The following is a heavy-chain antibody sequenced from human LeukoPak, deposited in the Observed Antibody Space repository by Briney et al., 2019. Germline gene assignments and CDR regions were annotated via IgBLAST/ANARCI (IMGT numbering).Heavy chain of an antibody. J-gene: IGHJ6*02. V-gene: IGHV1-46*01. Sequence: ASVKVSCKASGYTFTSYYIHWVRQAPGQGLEWMGIVNPSGGGTNSAQKFQGRVTMTRNTSISTAYMELSSLRSKDTAVYYCARGHGYSSSWFVGMDVWGQGTTVTVSS. CDR2: VNPSGGGT. CDR3: ARGHGYSSSWFVGMDV. D-gene: IGHD6-13*01. CDR1: GYTFTSYY.